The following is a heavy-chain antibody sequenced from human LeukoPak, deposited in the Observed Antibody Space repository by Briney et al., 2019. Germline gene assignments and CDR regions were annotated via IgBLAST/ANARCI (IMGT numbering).Heavy chain of an antibody. CDR2: ISAYNGNT. V-gene: IGHV1-18*01. CDR1: GYTFTSYG. D-gene: IGHD1-26*01. J-gene: IGHJ3*02. Sequence: ASVTVSCKASGYTFTSYGISWVRQAPGQGLECMGWISAYNGNTNYAQKLQGRVTMTTDTSTSTAYMELRSLRSDDTAVYYCARPLYSGSCRAFDIWGQGTMVTVSS. CDR3: ARPLYSGSCRAFDI.